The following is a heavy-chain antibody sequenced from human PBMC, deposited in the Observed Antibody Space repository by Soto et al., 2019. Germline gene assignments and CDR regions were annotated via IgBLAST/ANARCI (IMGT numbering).Heavy chain of an antibody. D-gene: IGHD7-27*01. V-gene: IGHV3-30-3*01. CDR1: GFTFSSYA. CDR3: ARDLAAGDVYYYYGMDV. CDR2: ISYDGSSK. Sequence: GGSLRLSCAASGFTFSSYAMHWVRQAPGKGLEWVAVISYDGSSKYYADSVKGRFTVSRDNSKNTLYLQMNSLRAEDTAVYYCARDLAAGDVYYYYGMDVWGQGTTVTVSS. J-gene: IGHJ6*02.